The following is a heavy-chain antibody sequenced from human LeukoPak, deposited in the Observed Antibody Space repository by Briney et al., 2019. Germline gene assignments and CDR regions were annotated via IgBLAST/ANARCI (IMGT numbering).Heavy chain of an antibody. CDR3: AKRTFGGAIAPSDAFEN. CDR1: GGSISSYY. Sequence: SETLSLTCTVSGGSISSYYWSWIRQPPGKGLEWIGYIYYSGSTNYNPSLKSRVTISVDTSKNQFSLKLTSVTAADTAVYYCAKRTFGGAIAPSDAFENWGQGTLVTVSS. V-gene: IGHV4-59*12. J-gene: IGHJ3*02. CDR2: IYYSGST. D-gene: IGHD3-16*01.